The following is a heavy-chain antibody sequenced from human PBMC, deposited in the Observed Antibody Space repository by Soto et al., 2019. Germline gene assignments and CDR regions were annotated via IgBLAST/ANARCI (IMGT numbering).Heavy chain of an antibody. CDR2: IIASGVIT. Sequence: EVQLLESGGGLVQPGGSLRLACAASGLTFSRYTMGWVRQAPGKGLEWVSAIIASGVITYYADSVKGRFTISRDNSNNTVYLQMNSLRAEDTAVYYCSNDLRGPEAGTWYFDLWGRGTLVTVSS. V-gene: IGHV3-23*01. CDR1: GLTFSRYT. J-gene: IGHJ2*01. CDR3: SNDLRGPEAGTWYFDL. D-gene: IGHD6-13*01.